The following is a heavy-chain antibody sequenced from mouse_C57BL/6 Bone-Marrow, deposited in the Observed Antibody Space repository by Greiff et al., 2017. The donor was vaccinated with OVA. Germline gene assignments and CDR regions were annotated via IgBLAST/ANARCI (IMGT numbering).Heavy chain of an antibody. Sequence: EVKLVASGGGLVQPLGSLPLSFPASGFSFISSAMLFVPPAPGYVFALVARIRSKSSTYATYYADSVKDRFTISRDDSQSMLYLQMNNLKTEDTAMYYCVRDGSGPFAYWGQGTLVTVSA. J-gene: IGHJ3*01. V-gene: IGHV10-3*01. CDR2: IRSKSSTYAT. CDR3: VRDGSGPFAY. CDR1: GFSFISSA. D-gene: IGHD4-1*01.